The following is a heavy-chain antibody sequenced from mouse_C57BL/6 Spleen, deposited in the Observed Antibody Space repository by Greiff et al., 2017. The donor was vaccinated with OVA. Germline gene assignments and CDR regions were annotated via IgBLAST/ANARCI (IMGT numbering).Heavy chain of an antibody. CDR2: LDPEDGAT. Sequence: EVQLQQSGAELVKPGASVKLSCTASGFNIKDYYMHWVKQRTEQGLEWIGRLDPEDGATKYAPNFQGKATITADTSSNPAYLQLSSLASEDTAVDYCARSGNPEGWYFDVWGTGTTVTVSS. CDR1: GFNIKDYY. D-gene: IGHD3-1*01. J-gene: IGHJ1*03. V-gene: IGHV14-2*01. CDR3: ARSGNPEGWYFDV.